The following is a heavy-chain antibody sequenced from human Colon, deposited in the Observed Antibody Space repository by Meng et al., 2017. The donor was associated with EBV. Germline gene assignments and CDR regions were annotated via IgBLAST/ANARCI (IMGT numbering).Heavy chain of an antibody. CDR3: ARDTSTWGNKGLDH. V-gene: IGHV4-30-2*01. J-gene: IGHJ4*02. Sequence: HLNLQESRSGLVKPSQTLSLPCVVSGDSVTNGGYSWSWIRQPPGKGLEWIGYIYHSGSTKYNPSLKSRVTISVDTSKNQFSLKLSSVTAADTAVYYCARDTSTWGNKGLDHWGQGILVTVSS. CDR2: IYHSGST. D-gene: IGHD7-27*01. CDR1: GDSVTNGGYS.